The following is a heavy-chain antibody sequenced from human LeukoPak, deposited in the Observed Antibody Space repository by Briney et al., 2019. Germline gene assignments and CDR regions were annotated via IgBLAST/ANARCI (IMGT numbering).Heavy chain of an antibody. V-gene: IGHV3-7*01. CDR1: GFSFSDYW. CDR3: ARGWNYAFRFDY. D-gene: IGHD1-7*01. CDR2: IKQDGSEK. J-gene: IGHJ4*02. Sequence: DPGGSLRLSSAASGFSFSDYWMTWVRQAPGKGLEWVAHIKQDGSEKYYVDSIKGRFTISRDNAKNLVYLQMNSLRAEDTAVYYCARGWNYAFRFDYWGQGTLVTVSS.